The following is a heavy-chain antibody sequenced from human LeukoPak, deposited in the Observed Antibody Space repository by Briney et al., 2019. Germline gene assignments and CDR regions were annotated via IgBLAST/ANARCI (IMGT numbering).Heavy chain of an antibody. V-gene: IGHV3-23*01. D-gene: IGHD3-10*01. CDR1: GFTFSSYA. CDR3: AKDQGKEYDYGSGSYSAGMDV. Sequence: HPGGSLRPSCAAYGFTFSSYAMSCVRQAPGKGLEWVSTISGSGGSTNYADSVKGRFTISRDNSKNTLYLQMNSLRAEDTAIYYCAKDQGKEYDYGSGSYSAGMDVWGQGTTVTVSS. J-gene: IGHJ6*02. CDR2: ISGSGGST.